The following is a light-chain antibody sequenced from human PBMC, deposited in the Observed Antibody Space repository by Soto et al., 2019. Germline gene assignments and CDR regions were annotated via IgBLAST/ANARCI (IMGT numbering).Light chain of an antibody. CDR2: GAS. Sequence: EIVLTQSPGTLSLSPGERATLSCRASQSVSSSYLAWYQQKPGQAPRLLIYGASSRATGIPDRFSGSGSGTDFTLTISRLEPEDFEVYCCQQGWTFGQGTKVDIK. CDR3: QQGWT. CDR1: QSVSSSY. J-gene: IGKJ1*01. V-gene: IGKV3-20*01.